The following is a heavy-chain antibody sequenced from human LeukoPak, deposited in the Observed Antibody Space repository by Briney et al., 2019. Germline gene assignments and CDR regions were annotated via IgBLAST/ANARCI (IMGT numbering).Heavy chain of an antibody. CDR3: AGQVAGTSGGNSFDY. V-gene: IGHV5-51*01. Sequence: GESLKISCKGSGYRFTSYWIGWVRQMPGKGLEWMGIIYPGDSDTRYSPSFQGQVTISADKSISTAYLQWSSLKASDTAMYYCAGQVAGTSGGNSFDYWGQGTLVTVSS. CDR2: IYPGDSDT. J-gene: IGHJ4*02. CDR1: GYRFTSYW. D-gene: IGHD6-19*01.